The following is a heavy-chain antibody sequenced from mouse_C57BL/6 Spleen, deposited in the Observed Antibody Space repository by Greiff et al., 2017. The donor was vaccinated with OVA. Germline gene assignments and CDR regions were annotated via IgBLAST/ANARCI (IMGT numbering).Heavy chain of an antibody. CDR2: IYPGSGST. J-gene: IGHJ3*01. CDR3: ARAKYGQAWFAY. V-gene: IGHV1-55*01. CDR1: GYTFTSYW. Sequence: QVQLQQPGAELVKPGASVKMSCKASGYTFTSYWITWVKQRPGQGLEWIGDIYPGSGSTNYNEKFKSKATLTVDTSSSTAYMQLSSLTSEDSAVYYCARAKYGQAWFAYWGQGTLVTVSA. D-gene: IGHD1-1*02.